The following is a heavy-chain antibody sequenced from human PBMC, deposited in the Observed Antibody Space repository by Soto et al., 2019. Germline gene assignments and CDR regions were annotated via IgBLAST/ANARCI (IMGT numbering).Heavy chain of an antibody. Sequence: PSETLSLTCTVSGGSISSYYWSWSRQPPGKGLEWIGYIYYSGSTNYNPSLKSRVTISVDTSKNQFSLKLSSVTAADTAVYYCARGERDGSDDWGQGTLVTVS. CDR1: GGSISSYY. D-gene: IGHD1-26*01. CDR3: ARGERDGSDD. CDR2: IYYSGST. V-gene: IGHV4-59*01. J-gene: IGHJ4*02.